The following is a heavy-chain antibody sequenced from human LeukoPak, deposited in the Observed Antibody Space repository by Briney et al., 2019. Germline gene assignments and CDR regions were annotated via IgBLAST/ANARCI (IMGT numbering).Heavy chain of an antibody. J-gene: IGHJ5*02. CDR3: TTEAPLTGTTVNWFDP. D-gene: IGHD1-7*01. CDR2: IKSKTDGGTT. CDR1: GFTFSSYW. Sequence: GGSLRLSCAASGFTFSSYWMSWVRQAPGKGLEWVGRIKSKTDGGTTDYAAPVKGRFTISRDDSKNTLYLQMNSLKTEDTAVYYCTTEAPLTGTTVNWFDPWGQGTLVTVSS. V-gene: IGHV3-15*01.